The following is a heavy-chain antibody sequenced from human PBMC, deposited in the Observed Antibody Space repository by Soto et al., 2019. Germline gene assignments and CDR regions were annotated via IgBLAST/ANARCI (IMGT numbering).Heavy chain of an antibody. CDR1: GGSFSGYY. Sequence: SETLSLTCAVYGGSFSGYYWSWIRQPPGKGLEWIGEINHSGSTNYNPTLKSRVTIPVDTSKNQFSLKLSSVTAADTAVYYCARDHRGRGDVWGQGTTVTVSS. CDR3: ARDHRGRGDV. J-gene: IGHJ6*02. CDR2: INHSGST. D-gene: IGHD3-10*01. V-gene: IGHV4-34*01.